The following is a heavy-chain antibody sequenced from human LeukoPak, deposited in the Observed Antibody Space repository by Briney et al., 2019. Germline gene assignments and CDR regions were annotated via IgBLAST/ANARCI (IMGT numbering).Heavy chain of an antibody. J-gene: IGHJ6*02. CDR3: AKSYCPGYSSGWCYYYYGMDV. CDR2: VRGSGVST. V-gene: IGHV3-23*01. Sequence: GGCLRLAWAASGFTVSRDAMGWVRQAAGKGREWVSSVRGSGVSTYYADSVKGRFTISRDNSKNTLYLQMNSLRAEDTAVYYCAKSYCPGYSSGWCYYYYGMDVWGQGTTVTVSS. CDR1: GFTVSRDA. D-gene: IGHD6-19*01.